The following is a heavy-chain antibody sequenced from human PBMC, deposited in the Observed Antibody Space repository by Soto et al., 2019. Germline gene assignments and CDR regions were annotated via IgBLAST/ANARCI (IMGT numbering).Heavy chain of an antibody. CDR2: IYHSGST. D-gene: IGHD3-22*01. CDR1: GGSISSSNW. V-gene: IGHV4-4*02. Sequence: SEILSLTCAVSGGSISSSNWWSWVRQPPGKGLEWIGEIYHSGSTNYNPSLKSRVTISVDKSKNSLYLQMNSLRAGDTAVYYCARSPPGGYHYYYGMDVWGQGTTVTVSS. CDR3: ARSPPGGYHYYYGMDV. J-gene: IGHJ6*02.